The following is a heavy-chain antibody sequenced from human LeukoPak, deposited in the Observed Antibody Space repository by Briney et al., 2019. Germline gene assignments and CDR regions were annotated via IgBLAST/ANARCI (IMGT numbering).Heavy chain of an antibody. J-gene: IGHJ4*02. CDR3: ARYMTTVTTFDY. CDR2: IGSDNKP. CDR1: GFTFSAYA. Sequence: KTGGSLRLSCEASGFTFSAYAMTWVRQAPGKGLEWVSSIGSDNKPHYSESVKGRFTISRDNSKNTLYLQMSSLRADDTAVYYCARYMTTVTTFDYWGQGTLVTVSS. V-gene: IGHV3-23*05. D-gene: IGHD4-17*01.